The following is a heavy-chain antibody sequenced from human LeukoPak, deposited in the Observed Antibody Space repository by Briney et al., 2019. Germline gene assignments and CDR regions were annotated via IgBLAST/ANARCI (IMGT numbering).Heavy chain of an antibody. V-gene: IGHV1-46*01. CDR3: ARDGYSSGWFPQHFDY. Sequence: ASVKVSCKASGYTLTSYYMHWVRQAPGQGLEWMGIINPSGGSTSYAQKFQGRVTMTRDMSTSTVYMELSSLRSEDTAVYYCARDGYSSGWFPQHFDYWGQGTLVTVSS. D-gene: IGHD6-19*01. CDR1: GYTLTSYY. J-gene: IGHJ4*02. CDR2: INPSGGST.